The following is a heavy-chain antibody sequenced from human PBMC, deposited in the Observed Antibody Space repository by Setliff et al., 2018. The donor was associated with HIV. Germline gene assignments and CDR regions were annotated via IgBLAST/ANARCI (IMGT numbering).Heavy chain of an antibody. Sequence: ASVKVSCKASGYTFTSYAMHWVRRAPGQRLEWMGWINAGNGNTKYSQKFQGRVTITRDTSASTAYMELSSLRSEDTAVYYCARESNTYYYDSSGYHYDYWGQGTLVTVSS. CDR2: INAGNGNT. V-gene: IGHV1-3*01. D-gene: IGHD3-22*01. J-gene: IGHJ4*02. CDR3: ARESNTYYYDSSGYHYDY. CDR1: GYTFTSYA.